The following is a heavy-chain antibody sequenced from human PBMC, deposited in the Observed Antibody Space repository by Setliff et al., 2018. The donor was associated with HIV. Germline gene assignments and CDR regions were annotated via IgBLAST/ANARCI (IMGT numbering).Heavy chain of an antibody. D-gene: IGHD3-22*01. Sequence: LRLSCTASGFTFGDYAMSWVRQAPGKGLEWVGFIRSKAYGGTTEYAASVKGRFTISRDDSKSIAYLQMNSLKTEDTAVYYCTRSRLKYDSSGYRYDAFDIWGQGTMVTVSS. CDR2: IRSKAYGGTT. J-gene: IGHJ3*02. CDR3: TRSRLKYDSSGYRYDAFDI. CDR1: GFTFGDYA. V-gene: IGHV3-49*04.